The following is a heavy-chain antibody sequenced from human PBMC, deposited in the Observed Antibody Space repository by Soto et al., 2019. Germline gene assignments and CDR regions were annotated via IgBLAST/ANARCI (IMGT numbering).Heavy chain of an antibody. V-gene: IGHV3-23*01. Sequence: GGSLRLSCAASGFTFSSYAMSWVRQAPGKGLEWVSAISGSGGSTYYADSVKGRFTISRDNSKNTLYLQMNSLRAEDTAVYYCAKDQTSLEEQLVIDAFDIWGQGTMVTVSS. CDR1: GFTFSSYA. D-gene: IGHD6-13*01. J-gene: IGHJ3*02. CDR3: AKDQTSLEEQLVIDAFDI. CDR2: ISGSGGST.